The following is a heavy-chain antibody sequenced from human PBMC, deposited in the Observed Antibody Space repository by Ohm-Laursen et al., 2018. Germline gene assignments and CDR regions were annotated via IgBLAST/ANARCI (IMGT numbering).Heavy chain of an antibody. CDR3: ARTEDYGGGDY. CDR1: GGSFSGYY. V-gene: IGHV4-34*01. J-gene: IGHJ4*02. CDR2: INHSGST. D-gene: IGHD2-21*01. Sequence: SETLSLTCAVYGGSFSGYYWSWIRQPPGKGLEWIGEINHSGSTNYNPSLKSRVTISVDTSKNQFSLKLSSVTAADTAVYYCARTEDYGGGDYWGQGTLVTVSS.